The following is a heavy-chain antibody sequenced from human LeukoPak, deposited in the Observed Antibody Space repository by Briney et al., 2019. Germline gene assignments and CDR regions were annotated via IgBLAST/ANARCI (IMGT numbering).Heavy chain of an antibody. J-gene: IGHJ4*02. D-gene: IGHD3-3*01. CDR1: GFTFSDHA. Sequence: PGGSLRLSCAASGFTFSDHAMHWVRQAPGKGLVWVSRINSDGSSTSYADSVKGRFTISRDNAKNTLYLQMNSLRAEDTAVYYCARYDFWSGYYYFDYWGQGTLVTVSS. V-gene: IGHV3-74*01. CDR3: ARYDFWSGYYYFDY. CDR2: INSDGSST.